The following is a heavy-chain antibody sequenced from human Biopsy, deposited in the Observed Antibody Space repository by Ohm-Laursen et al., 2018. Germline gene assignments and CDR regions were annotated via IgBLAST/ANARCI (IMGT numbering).Heavy chain of an antibody. V-gene: IGHV1-18*04. CDR3: ARDCQPYLVTMHYYYCGMDV. Sequence: ASVKVSCKASGYAFTNFYIHWVRQAPGQGLEWMGWIRTDNGATDYAQNLQGRVTMTTDTSAATAYMELRSLRSDDTAVYYCARDCQPYLVTMHYYYCGMDVWGQGTTVTVSS. CDR2: IRTDNGAT. CDR1: GYAFTNFY. D-gene: IGHD1-26*01. J-gene: IGHJ6*02.